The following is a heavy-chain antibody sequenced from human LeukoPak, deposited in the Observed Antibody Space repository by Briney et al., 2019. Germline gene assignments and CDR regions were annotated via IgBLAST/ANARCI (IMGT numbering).Heavy chain of an antibody. Sequence: SETLSLTCTVSGGSVSSSNYYWAWIRQPPGKGLDWIGTIYYSGSTYYNPSLKSRVTISVDTSKNQFSLKLSSVTAADTALYYCATKRGPSSGWLRGGSWFDPWGQGTLVTVSS. CDR1: GGSVSSSNYY. D-gene: IGHD6-19*01. CDR3: ATKRGPSSGWLRGGSWFDP. CDR2: IYYSGST. J-gene: IGHJ5*02. V-gene: IGHV4-39*01.